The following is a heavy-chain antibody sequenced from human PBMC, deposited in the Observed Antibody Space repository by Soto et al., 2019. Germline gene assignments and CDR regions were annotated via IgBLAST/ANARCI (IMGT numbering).Heavy chain of an antibody. CDR1: GGSISSYY. D-gene: IGHD2-2*02. J-gene: IGHJ5*02. Sequence: SETLSLTCTVSGGSISSYYWSWIRQPPGKGLEWIGYIYYSGRTNYNPSLKSRVTISVDTSKNQFSLKLSSVTAADTAVYYCARGYCSSTICYIWDNWFDPWGQGTLVTGSS. V-gene: IGHV4-59*01. CDR3: ARGYCSSTICYIWDNWFDP. CDR2: IYYSGRT.